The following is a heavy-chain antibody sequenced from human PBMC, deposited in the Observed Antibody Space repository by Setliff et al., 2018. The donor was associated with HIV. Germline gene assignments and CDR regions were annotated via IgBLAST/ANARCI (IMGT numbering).Heavy chain of an antibody. D-gene: IGHD2-8*01. J-gene: IGHJ3*02. V-gene: IGHV3-33*01. CDR1: GFTFSNFG. Sequence: PGGSLRRTCAAAGFTFSNFGMHWVRQAPGRGLEWVAVIWFDESKKYYIDSVKGRFTISRDNAKNSLYLQMNSLRAEDTAVYYCARVYLGAFDIWGQGTMVTVSS. CDR2: IWFDESKK. CDR3: ARVYLGAFDI.